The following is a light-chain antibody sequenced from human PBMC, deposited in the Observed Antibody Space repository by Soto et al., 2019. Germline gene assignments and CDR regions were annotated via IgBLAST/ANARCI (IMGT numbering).Light chain of an antibody. Sequence: EIVLTQSPGTLSLSPGERATLSCRASQSVSSNYLAWYQQKPGQAPRPLIYGASSRATGIPDRFSGSGAGTDFTLTISSLESEDFAVYYCQQYGSSPGTFGQGTKVEIK. CDR2: GAS. V-gene: IGKV3-20*01. J-gene: IGKJ1*01. CDR1: QSVSSNY. CDR3: QQYGSSPGT.